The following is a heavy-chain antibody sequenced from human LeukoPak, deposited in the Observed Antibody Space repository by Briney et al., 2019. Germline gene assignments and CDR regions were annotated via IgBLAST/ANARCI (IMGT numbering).Heavy chain of an antibody. J-gene: IGHJ6*03. D-gene: IGHD3-3*01. CDR1: GYTFTGYY. Sequence: GASVKVSCKASGYTFTGYYMHWVRQAPGQGLEWMGWINPNSGGTNYAQKFQGRVTMTRDTSISTAYMELSRLRSDDTAVYYCARAYYDQTAYYYYYMDVWGKGTTVTVSS. CDR3: ARAYYDQTAYYYYYMDV. V-gene: IGHV1-2*02. CDR2: INPNSGGT.